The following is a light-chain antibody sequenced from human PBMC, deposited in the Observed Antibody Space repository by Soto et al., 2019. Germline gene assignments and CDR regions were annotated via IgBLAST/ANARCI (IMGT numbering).Light chain of an antibody. CDR3: QQYYSYPRT. CDR2: DAS. CDR1: QTISTW. V-gene: IGKV1-5*01. Sequence: DIQMTQSPSSLSASVGDRVTITCRASQTISTWLAWYQQKPGQAPKLLIHDASSLKSGVPSRFSGSGSGTDFTLTISCLQSEDFATYYCQQYYSYPRTFGQGTKVDI. J-gene: IGKJ1*01.